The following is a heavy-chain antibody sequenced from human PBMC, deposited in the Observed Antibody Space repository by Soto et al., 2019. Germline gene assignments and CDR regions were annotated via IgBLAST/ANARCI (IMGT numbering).Heavy chain of an antibody. D-gene: IGHD2-15*01. Sequence: GASVKVSCKASGYTFTSYGISWVRQAPGQGLEWMRWISAYNGNTNYAQKLQGRVTMTTDTSTSTAYMELSSLRSEDTAVYYCATPRPCSGGSCYFWIAFDIWGQGTMVTVSS. CDR1: GYTFTSYG. CDR2: ISAYNGNT. CDR3: ATPRPCSGGSCYFWIAFDI. V-gene: IGHV1-18*01. J-gene: IGHJ3*02.